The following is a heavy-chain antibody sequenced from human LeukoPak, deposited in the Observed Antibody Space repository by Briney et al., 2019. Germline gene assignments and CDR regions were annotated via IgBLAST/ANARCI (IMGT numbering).Heavy chain of an antibody. CDR2: IYDSGST. V-gene: IGHV4-31*03. D-gene: IGHD2-15*01. CDR3: ARSVPFGSGADV. Sequence: PSQTLSLTCTVSGGSISSGDYFWSWIRQHPGKGLEWIGYIYDSGSTYYNPSLKSRVAISVDRSKNQFSLKLSSVTAADTAVYYCARSVPFGSGADVWGQGTMVTVSS. J-gene: IGHJ3*01. CDR1: GGSISSGDYF.